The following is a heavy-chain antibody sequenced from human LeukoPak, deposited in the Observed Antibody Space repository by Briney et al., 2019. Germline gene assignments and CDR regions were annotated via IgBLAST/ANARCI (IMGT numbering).Heavy chain of an antibody. V-gene: IGHV3-21*04. CDR1: GFTFSSYS. J-gene: IGHJ4*02. CDR2: ISSSSSYI. D-gene: IGHD2-15*01. CDR3: ARNGGTAGEFDH. Sequence: GGSLRLSCAASGFTFSSYSMNWVRQAPGKGLEWVSSISSSSSYIYYADSVKGRFTISRDNAKNSVYLQMNSVRADDTAVYYCARNGGTAGEFDHWGQGALVTVSS.